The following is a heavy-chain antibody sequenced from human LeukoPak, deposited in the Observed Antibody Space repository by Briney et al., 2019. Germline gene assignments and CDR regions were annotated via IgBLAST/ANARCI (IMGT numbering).Heavy chain of an antibody. D-gene: IGHD4-17*01. CDR3: GRYGVYVGYYYYYYMDV. J-gene: IGHJ6*03. CDR1: GFTFSSYE. Sequence: GGSLRLSCAASGFTFSSYEMNWVRQAPGKGLEWVSYISSSGSDIYYADSVKGRFTISRDNAKNSLYLQMNSLRAEDTAVYFCGRYGVYVGYYYYYYMDVWGKGTTVSVS. V-gene: IGHV3-48*03. CDR2: ISSSGSDI.